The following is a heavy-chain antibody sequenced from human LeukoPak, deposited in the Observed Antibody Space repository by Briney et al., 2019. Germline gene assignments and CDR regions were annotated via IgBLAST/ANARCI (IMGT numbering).Heavy chain of an antibody. J-gene: IGHJ4*02. CDR2: IDWDDDK. CDR3: VRLNSGTHLDY. V-gene: IGHV2-70*04. D-gene: IGHD1-26*01. Sequence: SGPTLVNPTQTLTLTCTFSGFSLSTSGMRVSWIRQPPGKALEWLARIDWDDDKFYSTSLKTRLTISKDTSKNQVVLTMTNMDPVDTATYYCVRLNSGTHLDYWGQGTLVTVSS. CDR1: GFSLSTSGMR.